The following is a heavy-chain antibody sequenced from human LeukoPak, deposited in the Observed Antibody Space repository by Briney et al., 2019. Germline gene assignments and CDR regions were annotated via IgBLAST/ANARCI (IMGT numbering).Heavy chain of an antibody. J-gene: IGHJ4*02. V-gene: IGHV1-18*01. CDR2: SSAYNGNT. CDR1: GYIFTNYG. Sequence: ASVKVSRKASGYIFTNYGISWVRQAPGQGLEWMGWSSAYNGNTNYAQKFQGRVTLATDTSTSTAYMGLRSLRSDDTAVYYCARGPYDSSGYYYGGLDYWGQGTLVTVSS. D-gene: IGHD3-22*01. CDR3: ARGPYDSSGYYYGGLDY.